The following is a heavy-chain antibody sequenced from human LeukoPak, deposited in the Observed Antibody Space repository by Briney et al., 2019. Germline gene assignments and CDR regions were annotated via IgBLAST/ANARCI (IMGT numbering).Heavy chain of an antibody. CDR1: GFTFSSYA. V-gene: IGHV3-23*01. CDR2: ISGSGGST. CDR3: AKDRLKPYCSSTSCLYPAFDI. Sequence: GGSLRLSCAASGFTFSSYAMSWVRQAPGKGLEWVSAISGSGGSTYYADSVKGRFTISRDNSKNTLYLQMNSLRAEDTAVYYCAKDRLKPYCSSTSCLYPAFDIWGQGTMVTVSS. D-gene: IGHD2-2*01. J-gene: IGHJ3*02.